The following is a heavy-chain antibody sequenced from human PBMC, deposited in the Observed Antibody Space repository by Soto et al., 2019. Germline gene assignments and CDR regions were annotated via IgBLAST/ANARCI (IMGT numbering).Heavy chain of an antibody. Sequence: QVQLVQSGAEVKKPGASVKVSCKASGYTFTSYGISWVRQAPGQGLEWMGWISAYNGNTNYAQKLQGRVTMTTDTSTSTAYRELRSLRSDDTAVYYCAREKATVTTPDYYYYMDVWGKGTTVTVSS. D-gene: IGHD4-17*01. V-gene: IGHV1-18*01. CDR2: ISAYNGNT. J-gene: IGHJ6*03. CDR1: GYTFTSYG. CDR3: AREKATVTTPDYYYYMDV.